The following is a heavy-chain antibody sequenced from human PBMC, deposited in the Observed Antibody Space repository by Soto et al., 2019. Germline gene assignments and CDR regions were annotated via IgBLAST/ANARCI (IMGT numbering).Heavy chain of an antibody. V-gene: IGHV3-23*01. D-gene: IGHD3-3*01. CDR3: AKDPYYDFWSDHYRGYYFDY. J-gene: IGHJ4*02. CDR2: ISGSGFST. CDR1: GFTFSTHA. Sequence: VQLLESGGGLVQPGGSLRLSCAASGFTFSTHAMNWVRQAPGKGLEWVSAISGSGFSTYYADSVKGRFTISRDNSKNTLYLQMNSLRAEDTAVYYCAKDPYYDFWSDHYRGYYFDYWGQGTLVTGSS.